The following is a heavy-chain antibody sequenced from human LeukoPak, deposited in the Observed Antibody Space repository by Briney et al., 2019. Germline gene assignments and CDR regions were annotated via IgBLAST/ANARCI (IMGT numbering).Heavy chain of an antibody. J-gene: IGHJ4*02. CDR1: GYTFTSYG. CDR2: ISAYNGNT. CDR3: ARDNDYVWGSYHSGPSGY. V-gene: IGHV1-18*01. Sequence: GASVKVSCKASGYTFTSYGISWVRQAPGQGLEWMGWISAYNGNTNYAQKLQGRVTMTTDTSTSTAYMELRSLRSDDTAVYYCARDNDYVWGSYHSGPSGYWGQGTLVTVSS. D-gene: IGHD3-16*02.